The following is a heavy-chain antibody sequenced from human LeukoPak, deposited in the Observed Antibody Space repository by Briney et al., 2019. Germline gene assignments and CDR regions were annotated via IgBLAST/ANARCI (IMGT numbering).Heavy chain of an antibody. CDR2: IYPGDSDT. V-gene: IGHV5-51*01. CDR3: ASAVPIEDHDAFDI. J-gene: IGHJ3*02. Sequence: GESLKISYKGSGYSFTSYWNGWVRQLPGKGLEGMGIIYPGDSDTRYSPSFQGQVTISADKSINTAYLQWSSLKASDTAMYYCASAVPIEDHDAFDIWGQGTMVTVSS. D-gene: IGHD2-15*01. CDR1: GYSFTSYW.